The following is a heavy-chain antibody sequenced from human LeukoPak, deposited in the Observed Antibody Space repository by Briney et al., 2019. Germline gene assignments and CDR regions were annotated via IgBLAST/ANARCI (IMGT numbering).Heavy chain of an antibody. J-gene: IGHJ4*02. CDR1: GFTFSSYA. V-gene: IGHV3-23*01. Sequence: GGSLRLSCAASGFTFSSYAMSWVRQAPGKGLEWVSAINGSGGGTYYADSVKGRFTISRDNSKNTLYLQMNSLRAEDTAVYYCAKGTHIAVAGIVDYWGQGTLVTVSS. CDR2: INGSGGGT. D-gene: IGHD6-19*01. CDR3: AKGTHIAVAGIVDY.